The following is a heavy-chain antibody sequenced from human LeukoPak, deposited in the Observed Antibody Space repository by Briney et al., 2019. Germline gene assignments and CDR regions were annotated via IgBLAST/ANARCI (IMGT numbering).Heavy chain of an antibody. CDR3: ATGAGCGY. D-gene: IGHD6-19*01. CDR1: GFTFSSYW. Sequence: PGGSLRLSCAASGFTFSSYWMTWVRQAPGKGLEWVANIKQDGSERNYVDSVKGRFTISRDNAKNSLYLQMNTLSDEDTAVYYCATGAGCGYWGEGTPVTVSS. V-gene: IGHV3-7*03. J-gene: IGHJ4*02. CDR2: IKQDGSER.